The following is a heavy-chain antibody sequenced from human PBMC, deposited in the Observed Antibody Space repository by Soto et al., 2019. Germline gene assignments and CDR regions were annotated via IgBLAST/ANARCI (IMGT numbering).Heavy chain of an antibody. CDR1: GFTFSSYS. J-gene: IGHJ5*02. Sequence: GGSLRLSCAASGFTFSSYSMNWVHQAPGKGLEWVSSISSSSSYIYYADSVKGRFTISRDNAKNSLYLQMNSLRAEDTAVYYCARGGSGFGAAARFDPWGQGTLVTVSS. CDR3: ARGGSGFGAAARFDP. CDR2: ISSSSSYI. V-gene: IGHV3-21*01. D-gene: IGHD6-13*01.